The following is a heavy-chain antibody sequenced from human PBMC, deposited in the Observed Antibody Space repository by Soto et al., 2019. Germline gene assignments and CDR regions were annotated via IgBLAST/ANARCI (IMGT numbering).Heavy chain of an antibody. V-gene: IGHV4-39*01. CDR3: ARPRITMVRGVIVEGDLDAFDI. CDR2: IYYSGST. J-gene: IGHJ3*02. Sequence: QLQLQESGPGLVKPSETLSLTCTVSGGSISSSSYYWGWIRQPPGKGLEWIGSIYYSGSTYYNPSLKSRVTISVDTSKNQFSLKLSSVTAADTAVYYCARPRITMVRGVIVEGDLDAFDIWGQGTMVTVSS. D-gene: IGHD3-10*01. CDR1: GGSISSSSYY.